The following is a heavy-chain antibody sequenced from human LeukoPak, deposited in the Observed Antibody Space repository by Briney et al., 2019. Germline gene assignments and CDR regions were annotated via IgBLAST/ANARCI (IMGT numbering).Heavy chain of an antibody. CDR3: ARKSRLGYYFDY. Sequence: PSETLSLTCAVSGYSISSSDWWGWIRQPPGKGLEWSGNIYYSGSTYYNPSLKSRVTMSVDTSKNRFSLKLSSVTAVDTAVYYCARKSRLGYYFDYWGQGTLVTVSS. V-gene: IGHV4-28*01. CDR1: GYSISSSDW. J-gene: IGHJ4*02. D-gene: IGHD2-2*01. CDR2: IYYSGST.